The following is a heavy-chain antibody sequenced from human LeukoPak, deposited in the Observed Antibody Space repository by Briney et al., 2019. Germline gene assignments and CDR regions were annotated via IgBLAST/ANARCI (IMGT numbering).Heavy chain of an antibody. CDR3: ASQYCDNTRCNHYLDV. V-gene: IGHV1-2*02. Sequence: ASVKVSCKASGYTFTGYYIHWVRQAPGQGLEWLGWLNPNSGGTNYEQKFQGRVTMARDTSINTAYVELSRLRSDDTAVYYCASQYCDNTRCNHYLDVWGKGTTVTVSS. CDR1: GYTFTGYY. J-gene: IGHJ6*03. CDR2: LNPNSGGT. D-gene: IGHD2-2*01.